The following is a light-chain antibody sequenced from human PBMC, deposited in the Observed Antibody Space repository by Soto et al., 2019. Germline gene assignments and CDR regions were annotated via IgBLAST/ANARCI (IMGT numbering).Light chain of an antibody. J-gene: IGKJ1*01. Sequence: DIQMTQSPSTLSASVGDRVTITCRASQSTSTWLAWYQQRPGKTPKLLISDASKLASGVPSRFSGSGSGTEFTLTISSLQPDDFATYYCQQYITYPYAFGQGTKVEIK. CDR3: QQYITYPYA. CDR2: DAS. CDR1: QSTSTW. V-gene: IGKV1-5*03.